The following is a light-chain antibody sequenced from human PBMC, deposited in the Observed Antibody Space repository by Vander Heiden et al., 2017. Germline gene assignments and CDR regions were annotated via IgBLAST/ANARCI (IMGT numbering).Light chain of an antibody. V-gene: IGLV2-14*01. Sequence: QSALTQPASVSGSPGQSITISCTGTSSDVGAYNYVSWYQQHPGKAPNLMIYDVNQRPAGVSYRFSGSKAATTASLTISGPQAEDEAEYYGSADTASTNVVFGGGTKLTVL. CDR3: SADTASTNVV. J-gene: IGLJ2*01. CDR2: DVN. CDR1: SSDVGAYNY.